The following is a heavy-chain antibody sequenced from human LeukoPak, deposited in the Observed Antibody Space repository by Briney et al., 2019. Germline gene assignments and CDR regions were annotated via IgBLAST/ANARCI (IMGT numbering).Heavy chain of an antibody. CDR3: ARRAQEWNYFDY. Sequence: GGSLRLSCAASGFTFSSYSMNWVRQAPGKGLEWVSSISSSSSYIYYADSVKGRFTISRDNAKNTLYLQMNSLRAEDTAVYYCARRAQEWNYFDYWGQGTLVTVSS. V-gene: IGHV3-21*01. D-gene: IGHD1-26*01. CDR2: ISSSSSYI. J-gene: IGHJ4*02. CDR1: GFTFSSYS.